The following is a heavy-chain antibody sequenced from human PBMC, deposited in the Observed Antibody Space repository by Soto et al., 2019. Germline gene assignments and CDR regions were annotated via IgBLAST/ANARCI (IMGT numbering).Heavy chain of an antibody. V-gene: IGHV3-72*01. Sequence: EVQLVESGGGLVQPGGSLRLSCAASGFTFSDHYMDWVRQAPGKGLEWVGRTRNKANSYTTEYAASVKGRFTISRDDSKNSLYLQMNSLKTEDTAVYYCAREVAGWFDPWGQGTLVTVSS. J-gene: IGHJ5*02. CDR1: GFTFSDHY. CDR2: TRNKANSYTT. D-gene: IGHD2-15*01. CDR3: AREVAGWFDP.